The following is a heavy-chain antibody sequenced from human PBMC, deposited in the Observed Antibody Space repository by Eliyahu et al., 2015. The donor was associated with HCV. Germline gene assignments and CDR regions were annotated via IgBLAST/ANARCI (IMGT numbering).Heavy chain of an antibody. CDR1: GFTFSSSA. D-gene: IGHD2-15*01. J-gene: IGHJ1*01. Sequence: EVQLLESGGGLVQPGGSLRLSCAASGFTFSSSAMSWVRQAPGKGLEWVSGIYGSGGSTVYADSVKGRFTISRDNSKNTLYLQMISLRVEDTAVYYCAKDLKAALWGQGTLVTVSS. CDR2: IYGSGGST. V-gene: IGHV3-23*01. CDR3: AKDLKAAL.